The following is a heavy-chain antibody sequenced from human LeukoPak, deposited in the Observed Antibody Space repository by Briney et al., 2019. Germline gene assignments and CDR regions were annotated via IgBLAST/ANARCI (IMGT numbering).Heavy chain of an antibody. CDR1: GYTFTGYY. D-gene: IGHD1-26*01. CDR3: ARSLSSNAGADY. J-gene: IGHJ4*02. Sequence: ASVKVSCKASGYTFTGYYMHWVRQAPGQGLEWMGWINPNSGGTNYAQKFQGRVTMTRDTSISTAYMELSRLRSDDTAVYYCARSLSSNAGADYWGQGTLVTVSS. CDR2: INPNSGGT. V-gene: IGHV1-2*02.